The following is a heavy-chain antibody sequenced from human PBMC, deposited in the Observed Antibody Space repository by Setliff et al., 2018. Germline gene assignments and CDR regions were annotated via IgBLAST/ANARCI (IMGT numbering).Heavy chain of an antibody. Sequence: KTSETLSLTCAVSGYSISSGYYWGWIRQPPGKGLEWIGSIYHSGSTYYNPSLKSRVTISVDTFKNQFSLKLSSVTAADTAVYYCARVPGGRFDYWGQGTLVTVSS. CDR2: IYHSGST. V-gene: IGHV4-38-2*01. D-gene: IGHD1-26*01. CDR3: ARVPGGRFDY. J-gene: IGHJ4*02. CDR1: GYSISSGYY.